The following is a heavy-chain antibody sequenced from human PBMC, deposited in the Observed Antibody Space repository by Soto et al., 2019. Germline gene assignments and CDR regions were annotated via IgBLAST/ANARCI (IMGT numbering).Heavy chain of an antibody. CDR1: GVSISSNDW. CDR2: AYHSGSS. CDR3: ATSRSSETSHGSSGVLDI. J-gene: IGHJ3*02. Sequence: QVQLQKSGPGLVKTSGTLSLTCGVSGVSISSNDWWSWVRQPPGKGLEWIGEAYHSGSSRSNPSLKSRLSMSVDKSRNQVSLKLNSVTAADTAMYYCATSRSSETSHGSSGVLDICGQGTRVTVSP. D-gene: IGHD3-22*01. V-gene: IGHV4-4*02.